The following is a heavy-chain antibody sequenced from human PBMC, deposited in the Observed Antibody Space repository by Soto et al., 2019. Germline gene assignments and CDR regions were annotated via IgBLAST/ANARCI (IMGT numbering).Heavy chain of an antibody. Sequence: QVQLVQSGAELKKPGASVKVSCKTSGYIFTNFGISWVRQSPGQGLEWMGWISPYTYRTNYVQKFRDRITMTTDTSTSTVYMELSNLRSDDTAIYYCARDPNRYFDFWGQGSLVTVSS. CDR3: ARDPNRYFDF. J-gene: IGHJ4*02. CDR1: GYIFTNFG. CDR2: ISPYTYRT. V-gene: IGHV1-18*01.